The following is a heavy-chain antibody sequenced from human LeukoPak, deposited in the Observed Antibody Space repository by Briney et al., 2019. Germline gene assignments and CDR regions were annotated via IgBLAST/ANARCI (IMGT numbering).Heavy chain of an antibody. V-gene: IGHV3-9*01. CDR2: ISWNSGGI. Sequence: GGSLRLSCAASGFTFDDYAMHWVRQAPGKGLEWVSGISWNSGGIGYADSVKGRFTISRDNAKKSLYLQMNSLRAEDTAVYYCARETYYGSGSYSDFALDYWGQGTLVTVST. D-gene: IGHD3-10*01. J-gene: IGHJ4*02. CDR1: GFTFDDYA. CDR3: ARETYYGSGSYSDFALDY.